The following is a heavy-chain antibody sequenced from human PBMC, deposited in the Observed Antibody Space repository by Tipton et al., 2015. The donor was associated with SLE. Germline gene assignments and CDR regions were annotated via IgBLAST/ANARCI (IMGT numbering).Heavy chain of an antibody. CDR2: INSDGSIT. V-gene: IGHV3-74*01. D-gene: IGHD5-12*01. J-gene: IGHJ4*02. Sequence: SLRLSCAASGFTFSSYWMHWVRQAPGKGLVWVSRINSDGSITSYADSVKGRFTISRDNAKNTLYVQMNSLRAEDTAVYYCAREGLSGYEQGLDYWGQGTLVTVSS. CDR3: AREGLSGYEQGLDY. CDR1: GFTFSSYW.